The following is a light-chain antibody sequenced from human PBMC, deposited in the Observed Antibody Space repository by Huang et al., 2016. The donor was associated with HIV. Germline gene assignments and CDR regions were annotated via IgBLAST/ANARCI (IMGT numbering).Light chain of an antibody. CDR2: DTS. Sequence: EILMTQSPGTLSVFPGERATLSCRASQSVSGKLAWYQQRAGQAPRRLISDTSTRATGIPDRFSGSGSWTDFTLTITSLQSEDVAVYYCQQYNKWPQTFGQGTKVEI. V-gene: IGKV3D-15*01. CDR1: QSVSGK. CDR3: QQYNKWPQT. J-gene: IGKJ1*01.